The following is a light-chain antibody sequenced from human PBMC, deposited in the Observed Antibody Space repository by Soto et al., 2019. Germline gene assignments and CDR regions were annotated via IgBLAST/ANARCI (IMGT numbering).Light chain of an antibody. Sequence: EIVLTQSPATLSLSPGERATLSCRASQSVSNYLAWYQQKPGQAPRLLIYGASNRATGIPARFSGSGSRTDFTLTISSLEPEDFAVYYCQQRSNWPFTFGPGTQVDIK. CDR3: QQRSNWPFT. J-gene: IGKJ3*01. CDR1: QSVSNY. V-gene: IGKV3-11*01. CDR2: GAS.